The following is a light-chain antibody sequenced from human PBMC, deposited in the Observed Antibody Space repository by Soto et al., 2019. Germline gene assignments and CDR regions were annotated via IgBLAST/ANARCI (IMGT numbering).Light chain of an antibody. CDR2: DAS. Sequence: DIVLTQSPATLSLSPGERATLSCRASQSVSSSYLAWYQHKPGQAPRLLIYDASDRATGIPARFSGSGSGTDFTLTISGLEPEDFAIYYCQQRSSWPPITFGQGTRLEI. CDR3: QQRSSWPPIT. J-gene: IGKJ5*01. CDR1: QSVSSSY. V-gene: IGKV3-11*01.